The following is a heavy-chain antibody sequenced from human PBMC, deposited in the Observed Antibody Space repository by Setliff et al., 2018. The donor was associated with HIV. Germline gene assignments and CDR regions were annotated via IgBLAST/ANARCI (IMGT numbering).Heavy chain of an antibody. CDR2: IDTSGST. CDR3: ARPAPRGYSYGHCYFDY. V-gene: IGHV4-61*09. J-gene: IGHJ4*02. CDR1: GVSISSGSYY. D-gene: IGHD5-18*01. Sequence: KTSETLSLTCTVSGVSISSGSYYWSWIRQPAGKGLEWIGHIDTSGSTNYNPSLKSRVTISVDTSKNQFSLKLSSVTAADTAVYYCARPAPRGYSYGHCYFDYWGQGTLVTVSS.